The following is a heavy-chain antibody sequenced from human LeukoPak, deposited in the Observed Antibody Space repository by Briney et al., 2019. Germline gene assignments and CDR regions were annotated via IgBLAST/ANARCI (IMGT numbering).Heavy chain of an antibody. CDR3: ARSRLGNAFDI. CDR2: IKPNSGGT. CDR1: GYTFTGYY. Sequence: ASVKVSCKASGYTFTGYYIHWVRHAPGQGLEWMGWIKPNSGGTNYAQKCQGRVTMARDTSISTAYMELSRLRSDDTAVYYCARSRLGNAFDIWGQGTMVTVSS. J-gene: IGHJ3*02. V-gene: IGHV1-2*02. D-gene: IGHD3-16*01.